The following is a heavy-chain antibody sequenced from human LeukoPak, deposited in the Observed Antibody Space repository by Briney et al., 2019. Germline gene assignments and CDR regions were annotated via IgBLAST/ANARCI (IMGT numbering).Heavy chain of an antibody. V-gene: IGHV1-18*01. Sequence: ASVKVSCKASGYTFSSYGISWVRQAPGRGLEWMGWISAYNGNTNYAQKLQGRVTMTTDTSTSTAYMELRSLRSDDTAVYYCARDDLDSSSWYFGTFDYWGQGTLVTVSS. D-gene: IGHD6-13*01. CDR3: ARDDLDSSSWYFGTFDY. CDR1: GYTFSSYG. CDR2: ISAYNGNT. J-gene: IGHJ4*02.